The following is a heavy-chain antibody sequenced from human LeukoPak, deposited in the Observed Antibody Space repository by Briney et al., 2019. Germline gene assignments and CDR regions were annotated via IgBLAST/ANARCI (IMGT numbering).Heavy chain of an antibody. J-gene: IGHJ4*02. CDR1: GFTLSRYS. V-gene: IGHV3-30*02. CDR2: IRYDGSNK. CDR3: AKLLGYFFDY. Sequence: GGSLRLSCAASGFTLSRYSMNWVRQAPGKGLEWVAFIRYDGSNKYYADSVKGRFTISRDNSKNTLYLQMNSLRAEDTAVYYCAKLLGYFFDYWGQGTLVTVSS.